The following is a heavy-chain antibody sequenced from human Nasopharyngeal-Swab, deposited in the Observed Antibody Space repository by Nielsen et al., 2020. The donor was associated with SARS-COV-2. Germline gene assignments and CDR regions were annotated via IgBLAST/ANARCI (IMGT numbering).Heavy chain of an antibody. D-gene: IGHD3-10*01. CDR3: AHRATLLDAFDI. V-gene: IGHV2-5*02. CDR1: GFSLSTSGVG. CDR2: IYWDDDK. J-gene: IGHJ3*02. Sequence: SGPTLVQPTQTVTLTCTFSGFSLSTSGVGVGWIRQPPGKALEWLAPIYWDDDKRYSPSLKSRLTITKDTSKNQVVLTMTNMDPVDTATYYCAHRATLLDAFDIWGQGTMVTVSS.